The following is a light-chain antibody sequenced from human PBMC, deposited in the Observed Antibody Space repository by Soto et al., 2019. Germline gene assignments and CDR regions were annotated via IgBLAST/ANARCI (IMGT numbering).Light chain of an antibody. CDR1: SSDVGDYNY. J-gene: IGLJ2*01. V-gene: IGLV2-14*01. CDR2: DAN. Sequence: QSALTQPASVSGSPEQSITISCTGTSSDVGDYNYVSWYQQHPGKAPKLMIYDANNRPSGVSNRFTGSKSGNTASLTISGLQAEDEADYYCSSYTSSSTPRVVFGGGTKLTVL. CDR3: SSYTSSSTPRVV.